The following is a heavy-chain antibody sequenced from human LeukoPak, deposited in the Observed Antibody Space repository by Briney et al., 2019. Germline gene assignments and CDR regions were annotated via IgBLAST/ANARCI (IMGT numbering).Heavy chain of an antibody. V-gene: IGHV3-23*01. Sequence: PGGSLRLSCAASGFTFSNYAMSWVRQAPGKGLEWVSVISGSGVTTYYADSVKGRFTISRDNSKNTLYLQMNSLRAEDTAIYYCAKDRVNTAVASFGDYWGQGTLVTVSS. CDR1: GFTFSNYA. J-gene: IGHJ4*02. CDR2: ISGSGVTT. CDR3: AKDRVNTAVASFGDY. D-gene: IGHD3-16*01.